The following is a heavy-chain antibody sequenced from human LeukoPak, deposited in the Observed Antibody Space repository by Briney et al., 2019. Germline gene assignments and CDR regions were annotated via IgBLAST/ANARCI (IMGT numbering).Heavy chain of an antibody. CDR1: GFTFSSYA. CDR3: AKVQKDLWTGYYSYFDY. V-gene: IGHV3-23*01. D-gene: IGHD3/OR15-3a*01. CDR2: ISGSGGST. J-gene: IGHJ4*02. Sequence: GGSLRLSCAASGFTFSSYAMTWVRQAPGKGLEWVLGISGSGGSTHYADSVKGRFIISRDNSKNTLYLQMNSLRAEDTALYYCAKVQKDLWTGYYSYFDYWGQGTLVTASS.